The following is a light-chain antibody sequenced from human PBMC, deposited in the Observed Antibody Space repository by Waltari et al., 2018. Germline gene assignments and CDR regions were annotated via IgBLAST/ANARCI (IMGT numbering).Light chain of an antibody. CDR3: CSYAGSMV. CDR1: SPDIGTYNV. V-gene: IGLV2-23*02. CDR2: GVT. J-gene: IGLJ2*01. Sequence: QSALTQPASVSGSPGQSITISCTGSSPDIGTYNVVSWYQHHPGKAPKLIIYGVTNRPSGVSNRCSGSKSGNTASLTISGLQTEDEADYYCCSYAGSMVFGGGTKLTVL.